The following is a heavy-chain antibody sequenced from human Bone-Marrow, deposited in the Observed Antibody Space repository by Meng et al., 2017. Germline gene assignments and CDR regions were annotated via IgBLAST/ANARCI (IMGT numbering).Heavy chain of an antibody. CDR2: IYYSGST. CDR3: ARETISGIVVVPAAITS. Sequence: QVQLQESGPGLVKPSQTLSLTCTVSGGSISSGDYYWSWIRQPPGKGLEWIGYIYYSGSTYYNPSLKSRVTISVDTSKNQSSLKLSSVTAADTAVYYCARETISGIVVVPAAITSWGQGTLVTVSS. J-gene: IGHJ4*02. CDR1: GGSISSGDYY. V-gene: IGHV4-30-4*01. D-gene: IGHD2-2*01.